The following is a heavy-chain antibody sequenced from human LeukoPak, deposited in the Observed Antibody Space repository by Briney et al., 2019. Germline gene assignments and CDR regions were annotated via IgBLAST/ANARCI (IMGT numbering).Heavy chain of an antibody. J-gene: IGHJ5*02. CDR3: ARDPLYRDYAGWFDP. Sequence: GGSLRLSCAASGFTFSDYYMSWIRQAPGKGLEWVSYISSSGSTIYHADSVKGRFTISSDNAKNSLYLQMNSLRAEDTAVYYCARDPLYRDYAGWFDPWGQGTLVTVSS. D-gene: IGHD4-17*01. V-gene: IGHV3-11*01. CDR2: ISSSGSTI. CDR1: GFTFSDYY.